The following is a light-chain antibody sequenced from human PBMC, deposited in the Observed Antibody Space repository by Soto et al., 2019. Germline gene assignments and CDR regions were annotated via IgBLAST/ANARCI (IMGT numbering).Light chain of an antibody. Sequence: DIQMTQSPSTLSASVGDRVTITCRASQSVVDSLAWYQQKPGKAPRLLVYRAISLESGLPSRFSGSGSETEFTLTINSLQPDDFATYYCQQYHNCPWTFGQGTGVDFK. J-gene: IGKJ1*01. CDR1: QSVVDS. CDR2: RAI. V-gene: IGKV1-5*03. CDR3: QQYHNCPWT.